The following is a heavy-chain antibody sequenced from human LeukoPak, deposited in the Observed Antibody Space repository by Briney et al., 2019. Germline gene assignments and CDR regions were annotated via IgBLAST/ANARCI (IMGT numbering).Heavy chain of an antibody. CDR3: AKDRGQLDAFDI. Sequence: GGSLRLSCAASGFTFNNYAMNWVRQAPGKGLEWVSGISGSGGSTYYADSVKGRFTISRDNSKNTLYLQMNSLRAEDTAVYYCAKDRGQLDAFDIWGQGTMVIVSS. V-gene: IGHV3-23*01. CDR2: ISGSGGST. D-gene: IGHD6-13*01. J-gene: IGHJ3*02. CDR1: GFTFNNYA.